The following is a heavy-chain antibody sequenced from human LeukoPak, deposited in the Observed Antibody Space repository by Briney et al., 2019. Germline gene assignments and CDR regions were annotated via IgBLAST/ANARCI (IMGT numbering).Heavy chain of an antibody. CDR3: ARAGCSSTSCPLAG. CDR1: GYTFTSYG. J-gene: IGHJ4*02. D-gene: IGHD2-2*01. V-gene: IGHV1-69*05. Sequence: GASVTVSCKASGYTFTSYGISWVRQAPGQGLEWMGGIIPIFGTANYAQKFQGRVTITTDESTSTAYMELSSLRSEDTAVYYCARAGCSSTSCPLAGWGQGTLVTVSS. CDR2: IIPIFGTA.